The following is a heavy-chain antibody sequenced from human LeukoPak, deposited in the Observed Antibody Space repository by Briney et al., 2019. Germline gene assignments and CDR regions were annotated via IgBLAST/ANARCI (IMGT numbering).Heavy chain of an antibody. J-gene: IGHJ4*02. D-gene: IGHD5-18*01. Sequence: PGGSLRLSCAASGFIFSSYGMHWVRQAPGKGLEWVAFIRYDGTNKYYADSVKGRFTISRDNSKNTLYLQMNSLRAEDTAVYYCAKDGGYSYGPKFDYWGQGTLVTVSS. V-gene: IGHV3-30*02. CDR1: GFIFSSYG. CDR2: IRYDGTNK. CDR3: AKDGGYSYGPKFDY.